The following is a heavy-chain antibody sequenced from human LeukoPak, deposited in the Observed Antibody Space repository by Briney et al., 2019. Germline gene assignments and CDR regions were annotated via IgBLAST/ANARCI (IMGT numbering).Heavy chain of an antibody. CDR3: ARRSSDDAFDI. CDR2: ISGANGDT. CDR1: GFIFSNFG. V-gene: IGHV1-18*04. J-gene: IGHJ3*02. Sequence: GASVKVSCKASGFIFSNFGFIWVRQAPGQGFEWLGWISGANGDTYYTRRFQGRFTITPDTSTNTAYMELRSLRSDDTALYYCARRSSDDAFDIWGQGTLVTVSS.